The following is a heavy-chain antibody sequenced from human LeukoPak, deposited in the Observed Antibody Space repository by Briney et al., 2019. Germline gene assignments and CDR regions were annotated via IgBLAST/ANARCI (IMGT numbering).Heavy chain of an antibody. D-gene: IGHD6-19*01. Sequence: SETLSLTCTVSGGSMSSGSYYCSWIRQPGGKGLEWIGRIYTRGSINYNPSLKSRVTISVDTSKNQFSLKLSSVTAADTAVYYCARESIAVAGRELWGQGTLVTVSS. CDR3: ARESIAVAGREL. CDR2: IYTRGSI. CDR1: GGSMSSGSYY. V-gene: IGHV4-61*02. J-gene: IGHJ4*02.